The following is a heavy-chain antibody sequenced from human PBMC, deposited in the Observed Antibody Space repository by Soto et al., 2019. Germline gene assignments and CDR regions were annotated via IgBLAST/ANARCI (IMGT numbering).Heavy chain of an antibody. CDR3: ARVIAARLYYYGMDV. Sequence: GGSLRLSCAASGFTFENYWMTWFRQAPGEGLEWVANIKQGGSEKNYVGSVKGRFTIFGDNAKKSVYLQMNSLRAEDTAVYFCARVIAARLYYYGMDVWGQGTTVTVSS. D-gene: IGHD6-6*01. J-gene: IGHJ6*02. CDR2: IKQGGSEK. CDR1: GFTFENYW. V-gene: IGHV3-7*01.